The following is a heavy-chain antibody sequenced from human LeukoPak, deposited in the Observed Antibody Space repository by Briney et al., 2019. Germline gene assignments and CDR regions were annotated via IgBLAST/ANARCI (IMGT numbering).Heavy chain of an antibody. CDR3: ARGIFGVVTPDAFDI. CDR1: GGSISSGDYY. J-gene: IGHJ3*02. V-gene: IGHV4-30-4*01. Sequence: SETLSLTCTVSGGSISSGDYYWSWIRQPPGTGLEWIGYIYYSGSTYYNPSLKSRVTISVDTSKNQFSLKLSSVTAADTAVYYCARGIFGVVTPDAFDIWGQGTMVTVSS. D-gene: IGHD3-3*02. CDR2: IYYSGST.